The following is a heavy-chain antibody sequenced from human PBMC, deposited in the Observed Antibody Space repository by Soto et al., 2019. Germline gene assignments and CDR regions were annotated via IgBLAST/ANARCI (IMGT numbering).Heavy chain of an antibody. Sequence: QVQLVESGGGVVQPGRSLRLSCAASGFTFSSYGMHWVRQAPGKGLEWVAVISYDGSNKYYADSVKGRFTISRDNSKNTLYLQMNSLRAEDTAVYYCAKPLWFGELCPPFDLWGRGTLVTVSS. J-gene: IGHJ2*01. CDR3: AKPLWFGELCPPFDL. D-gene: IGHD3-10*01. V-gene: IGHV3-30*18. CDR1: GFTFSSYG. CDR2: ISYDGSNK.